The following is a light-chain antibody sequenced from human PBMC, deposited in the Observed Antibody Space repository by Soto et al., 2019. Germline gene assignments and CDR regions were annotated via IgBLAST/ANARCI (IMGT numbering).Light chain of an antibody. CDR1: QYINTR. J-gene: IGKJ1*01. Sequence: SLLPQSPATLSSFPGDRVTLSCRSSQYINTRLAWYQHRPGQAPRLLIYQTSIRAAGIPARFSASGTGTDFTLTISDVQPEDFAVYYCHQRQSWPRTFGQGTKVDIK. CDR3: HQRQSWPRT. V-gene: IGKV3-11*01. CDR2: QTS.